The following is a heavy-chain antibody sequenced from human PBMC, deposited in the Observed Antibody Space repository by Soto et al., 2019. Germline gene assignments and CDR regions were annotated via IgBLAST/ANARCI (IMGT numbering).Heavy chain of an antibody. D-gene: IGHD1-26*01. V-gene: IGHV1-8*01. Sequence: QAQLVQSGAEVQKPGASVKVSCKASGYTFTGYDINWVRQATGQGLEWMGWMNPNSGNTGYAQNFQGRVTMTRDNSITTAYMELTSLRDDDSAVYYCAGEKVGTTGIDFWGQGTLVTVSS. CDR2: MNPNSGNT. CDR1: GYTFTGYD. CDR3: AGEKVGTTGIDF. J-gene: IGHJ4*02.